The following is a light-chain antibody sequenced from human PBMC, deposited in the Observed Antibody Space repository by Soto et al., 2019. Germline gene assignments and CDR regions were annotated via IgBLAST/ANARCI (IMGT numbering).Light chain of an antibody. CDR2: AAS. CDR3: QQYNTYPFT. Sequence: DIQMTQSPSSLSASVGDRVTITCRASQDISNYLAWFQQKPGRPPKSLIYAASSLQSGVPSKFSGIGSGTDFTLTISSLQPEDFATYFCQQYNTYPFTFGPGTKVDI. V-gene: IGKV1-16*02. CDR1: QDISNY. J-gene: IGKJ3*01.